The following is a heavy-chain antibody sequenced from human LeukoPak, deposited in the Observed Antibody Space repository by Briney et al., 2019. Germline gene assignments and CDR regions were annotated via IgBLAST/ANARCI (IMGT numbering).Heavy chain of an antibody. Sequence: GGSLRLSCAASGFTFSSYGMHRVRQAPGKGLEWVAVISYDGSNKYYADSVKGRFTISRDNSKNTLYLQMNSLRAEDTAVYYCAKDLDGYLDYWGQGTLVTVSS. CDR2: ISYDGSNK. D-gene: IGHD5-24*01. CDR1: GFTFSSYG. CDR3: AKDLDGYLDY. V-gene: IGHV3-30*18. J-gene: IGHJ4*02.